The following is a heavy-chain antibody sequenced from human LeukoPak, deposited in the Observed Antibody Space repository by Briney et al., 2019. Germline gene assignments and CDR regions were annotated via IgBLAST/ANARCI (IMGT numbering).Heavy chain of an antibody. Sequence: SETLSLTCAVYGESLNSYCWSWVRQPPGEGLEWIGEIYESGTTEYNPSLKSRVTISMVPSKQQFSLSLSSVTAADTAVYYCARVGTYYRSLDSWGQGTLVTVSS. J-gene: IGHJ4*02. V-gene: IGHV4-34*01. D-gene: IGHD3-10*01. CDR2: IYESGTT. CDR3: ARVGTYYRSLDS. CDR1: GESLNSYC.